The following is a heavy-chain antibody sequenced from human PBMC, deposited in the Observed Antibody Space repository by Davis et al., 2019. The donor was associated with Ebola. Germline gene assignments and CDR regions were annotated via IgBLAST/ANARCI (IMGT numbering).Heavy chain of an antibody. J-gene: IGHJ4*02. V-gene: IGHV4-59*08. CDR3: ARGPIVVVPAAHFDY. CDR1: GGSISSYY. CDR2: IYYSGST. D-gene: IGHD2-2*01. Sequence: SETLSFTCTVSGGSISSYYWSWIRQPPGKGLEWIGYIYYSGSTNYNPSLKSRVTISVDTSKNQFSLKLSSVTAADTAVYYCARGPIVVVPAAHFDYWGQGTLVTVSS.